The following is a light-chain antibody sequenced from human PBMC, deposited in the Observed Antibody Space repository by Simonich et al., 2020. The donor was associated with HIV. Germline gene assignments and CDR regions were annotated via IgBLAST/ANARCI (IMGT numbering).Light chain of an antibody. V-gene: IGKV4-1*01. Sequence: DIVMTQSPDSLAVSLGARATINCKSSHSVLYSTKSKNYLTWDQQKPRQPPKLLIYSASTLEAGVPDRFSGSVSGTDFTITINILQAEDVALYYCQQYYSTPQAFGPGTKVEIK. J-gene: IGKJ1*01. CDR2: SAS. CDR3: QQYYSTPQA. CDR1: HSVLYSTKSKNY.